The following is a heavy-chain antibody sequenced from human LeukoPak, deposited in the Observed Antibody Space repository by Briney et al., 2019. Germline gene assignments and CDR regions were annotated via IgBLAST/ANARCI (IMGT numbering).Heavy chain of an antibody. J-gene: IGHJ4*02. CDR2: INHSGST. CDR3: AGSPVDTAMAGVDY. CDR1: GGSFSGYY. D-gene: IGHD5-18*01. Sequence: ASETLSLTCAVYGGSFSGYYWSWIRQPPGKGLEWIGEINHSGSTNYNPSLRSRVTISVDTSKNQFSLKLSSVTAADTAVYYCAGSPVDTAMAGVDYWGQGTLVTVSS. V-gene: IGHV4-34*01.